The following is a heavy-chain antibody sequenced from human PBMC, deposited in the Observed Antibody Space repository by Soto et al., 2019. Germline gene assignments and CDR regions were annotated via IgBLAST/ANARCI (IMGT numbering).Heavy chain of an antibody. J-gene: IGHJ4*02. V-gene: IGHV1-69*13. CDR1: GGTFSSYA. CDR3: ARGLIVATTNYYFDY. CDR2: VIPIFGTA. D-gene: IGHD5-12*01. Sequence: SVKVSCKASGGTFSSYAISWVRQAPGQGLEWMGGVIPIFGTANYAQKFQGRVTITADESTSTAYMELSSLRSEDTAVYYCARGLIVATTNYYFDYWGQGTLVTVSS.